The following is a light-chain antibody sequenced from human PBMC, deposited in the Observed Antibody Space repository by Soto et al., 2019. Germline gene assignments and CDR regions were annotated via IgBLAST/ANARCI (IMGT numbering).Light chain of an antibody. J-gene: IGKJ4*01. CDR2: KTS. V-gene: IGKV1-5*03. CDR1: QGTGDL. CDR3: QQYSSYPLT. Sequence: DIQISQSPSTLSASVGGRVSITCRSSQGTGDLLAWYQQKPVKAPKLLIYKTSTLEGGVPSRFSGSGSETEFTLTISSLQPDDFATYYCQQYSSYPLTFGGGTQLDFK.